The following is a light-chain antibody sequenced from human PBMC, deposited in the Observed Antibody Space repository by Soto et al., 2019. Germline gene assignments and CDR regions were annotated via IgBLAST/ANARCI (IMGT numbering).Light chain of an antibody. V-gene: IGKV3-20*01. CDR3: QQYGSSPFT. Sequence: EIVLTQSPGTLSLSPGERATLSCRASQSVSSSYLAWYQQKPGQAPRLLIYGASSRATGIPDRFSGSGSGTDFTLTISRLEPEEFAVYYCQQYGSSPFTFGPGTKVYIK. CDR1: QSVSSSY. CDR2: GAS. J-gene: IGKJ3*01.